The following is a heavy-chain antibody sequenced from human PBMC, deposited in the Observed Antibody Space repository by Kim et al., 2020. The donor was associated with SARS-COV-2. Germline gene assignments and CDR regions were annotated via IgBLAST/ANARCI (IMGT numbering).Heavy chain of an antibody. CDR3: ATGFATGDRSGWYGFAY. CDR1: GDTFSSFA. CDR2: IIPQLRIE. Sequence: SVKVSCKASGDTFSSFAISWVRQAPGQGLEWMGGIIPQLRIEDYAQKFQGKVTITADKSTNTAYMELSSLRLEDTAVYYCATGFATGDRSGWYGFAYWG. D-gene: IGHD6-19*01. J-gene: IGHJ4*01. V-gene: IGHV1-69*10.